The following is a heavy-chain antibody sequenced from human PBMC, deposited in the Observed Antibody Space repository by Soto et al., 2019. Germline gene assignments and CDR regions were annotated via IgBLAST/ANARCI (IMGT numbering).Heavy chain of an antibody. CDR1: GYSFTSYW. CDR2: IYPGDSDT. Sequence: GESLKISCNGSGYSFTSYWIGWVRQMPGKGLEWMGIIYPGDSDTRYSPSFQGQVTISADKSISTAYLQWSSLKASDTAMYYCARVQTKVRRREYFQHWGQGTLVTVSS. V-gene: IGHV5-51*01. J-gene: IGHJ1*01. D-gene: IGHD1-1*01. CDR3: ARVQTKVRRREYFQH.